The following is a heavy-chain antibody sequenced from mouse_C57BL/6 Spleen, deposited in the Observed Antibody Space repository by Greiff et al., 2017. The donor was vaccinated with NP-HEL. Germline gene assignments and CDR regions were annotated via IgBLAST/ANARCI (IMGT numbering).Heavy chain of an antibody. CDR2: ISSGSSTI. Sequence: DVKLVESGGGLVKPGGSLKLSCAASGFTFSDYGMHWVRQAPEKGLEWVAYISSGSSTIYYADTVKGRFTISRDNAKNTLFLQMTSLRSEDTAMYYCARGATTVVPYFDVWGTGTTVTVSS. D-gene: IGHD1-1*01. CDR1: GFTFSDYG. J-gene: IGHJ1*03. V-gene: IGHV5-17*01. CDR3: ARGATTVVPYFDV.